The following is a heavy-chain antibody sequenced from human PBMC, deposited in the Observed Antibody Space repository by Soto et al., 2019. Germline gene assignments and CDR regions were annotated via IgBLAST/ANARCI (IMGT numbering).Heavy chain of an antibody. CDR3: ARHRYYEGSVPGYGMDV. D-gene: IGHD3-16*01. V-gene: IGHV3-11*01. CDR1: GFTFSDYY. J-gene: IGHJ6*02. CDR2: ISSGGSFI. Sequence: QVQMVESGGGLVKPGGSLRLSCAASGFTFSDYYMSWIRQAPGKGLEYISYISSGGSFIYYADSVKGRFTISRDTAKTSLYLQMNSLRVEDTALYYCARHRYYEGSVPGYGMDVWGQGTTVTVSS.